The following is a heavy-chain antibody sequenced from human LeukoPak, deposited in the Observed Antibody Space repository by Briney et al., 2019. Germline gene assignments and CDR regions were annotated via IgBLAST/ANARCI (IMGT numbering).Heavy chain of an antibody. CDR1: GYTFTSYY. D-gene: IGHD2-8*01. CDR3: SMVYANDAFDI. Sequence: ASVKVSCKASGYTFTSYYMHWVRQAPGQGLECMGIINPSGGSTSYAQKFQGRVTMTRDTSTSTVYMELSSLRSEDTAVYYCSMVYANDAFDIWGQGTMVTVSS. V-gene: IGHV1-46*01. CDR2: INPSGGST. J-gene: IGHJ3*02.